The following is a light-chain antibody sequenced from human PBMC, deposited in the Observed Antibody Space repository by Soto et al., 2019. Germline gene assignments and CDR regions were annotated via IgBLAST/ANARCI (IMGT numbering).Light chain of an antibody. CDR2: EVS. Sequence: QSVLTQPASVSGSPGQSITISCTATSSDVGSYNYVSWYQQHPGKAPKLMIYEVSNRPSGVPDRFSGSKSGTSASLAISGLRSEDEADYYCAAWDDSLSGYVFGTGTKVTVL. V-gene: IGLV2-14*01. CDR3: AAWDDSLSGYV. CDR1: SSDVGSYNY. J-gene: IGLJ1*01.